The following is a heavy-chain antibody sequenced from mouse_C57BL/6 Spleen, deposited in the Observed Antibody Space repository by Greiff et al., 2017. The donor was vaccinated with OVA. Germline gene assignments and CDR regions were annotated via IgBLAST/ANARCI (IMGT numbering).Heavy chain of an antibody. J-gene: IGHJ4*01. Sequence: QVQLQQPGAELVRPGTSVKLSCKASGYTFTSYWMHWVKQRPGQGLEWIGVIDPSDSYTNYNQKFKGKATLTVDTSSSTAYMQLSSLTSEDSAVYYCARRITTVVATDYYAMDYWGQGTSVTVSS. V-gene: IGHV1-59*01. D-gene: IGHD1-1*01. CDR3: ARRITTVVATDYYAMDY. CDR1: GYTFTSYW. CDR2: IDPSDSYT.